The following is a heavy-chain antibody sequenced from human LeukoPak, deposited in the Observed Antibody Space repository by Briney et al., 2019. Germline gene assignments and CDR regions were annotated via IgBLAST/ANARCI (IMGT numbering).Heavy chain of an antibody. J-gene: IGHJ6*03. CDR2: TTGSGGST. CDR3: AKGVGYYYYMDV. CDR1: GFTFSNYA. Sequence: GGFLRLSCAASGFTFSNYAMSWVRLAPGKGLEGVSATTGSGGSTYYADSVKGRFTISRDNSKNTLYLQMDSLRAEYTAVYYCAKGVGYYYYMDVWGQGTLVTVSS. V-gene: IGHV3-23*01.